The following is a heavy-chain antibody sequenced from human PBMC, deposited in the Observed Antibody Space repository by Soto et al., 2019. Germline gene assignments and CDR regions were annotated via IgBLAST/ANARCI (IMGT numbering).Heavy chain of an antibody. Sequence: SETLSLTCAVYCESFSGYYWSWIRQPPGKGLEWIGEINHSGSTNYNPSLKSRVTISVDTSKNQFSLKLSSVTAADTAVYYCARTGYGYLDYWGQGTLVTVS. J-gene: IGHJ4*02. D-gene: IGHD5-12*01. CDR3: ARTGYGYLDY. CDR2: INHSGST. CDR1: CESFSGYY. V-gene: IGHV4-34*01.